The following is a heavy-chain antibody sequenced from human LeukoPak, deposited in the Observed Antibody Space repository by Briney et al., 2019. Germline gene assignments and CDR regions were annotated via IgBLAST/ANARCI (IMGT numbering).Heavy chain of an antibody. Sequence: ASVKASCKASGYTFTSYYMHWVRQAPGQGLEWMGWINPNSGDTNYAQKFQGSVTMTRDTSSNTAYMELSRLRSDDTAVYYCARDERYDSSGYPFDCWGQGTLVTVSS. J-gene: IGHJ4*02. V-gene: IGHV1-2*02. CDR2: INPNSGDT. CDR1: GYTFTSYY. CDR3: ARDERYDSSGYPFDC. D-gene: IGHD3-22*01.